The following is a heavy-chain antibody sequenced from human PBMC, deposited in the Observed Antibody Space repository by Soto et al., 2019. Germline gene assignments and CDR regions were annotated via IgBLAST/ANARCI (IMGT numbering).Heavy chain of an antibody. D-gene: IGHD2-15*01. CDR2: IYHSGST. CDR3: ARGQVVGAQH. CDR1: GGSISSGGYS. J-gene: IGHJ4*02. V-gene: IGHV4-30-2*01. Sequence: QLQLQESGSGLVKPSQTLSLTCAVSGGSISSGGYSWSWIRQPPGKGLEWIGYIYHSGSTYYNPSLKNQVTKSVDRSKNEFSLKLSSVTAADTAVYYCARGQVVGAQHWGQGTLVTVSS.